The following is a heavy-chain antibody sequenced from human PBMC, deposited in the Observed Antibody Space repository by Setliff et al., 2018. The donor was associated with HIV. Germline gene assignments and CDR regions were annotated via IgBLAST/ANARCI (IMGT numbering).Heavy chain of an antibody. D-gene: IGHD3-22*01. CDR3: ARDRHHYDSSGFDAFDL. V-gene: IGHV1-69*13. CDR2: IIPLFGTA. J-gene: IGHJ3*01. Sequence: GASVKVSCKASGGTFSNYAFSWVRQAPGQGLEWMGGIIPLFGTANYAQNFQGRVTITADAPTSTAYMELSSLRSEDTAMYYCARDRHHYDSSGFDAFDLWGQGTMVT. CDR1: GGTFSNYA.